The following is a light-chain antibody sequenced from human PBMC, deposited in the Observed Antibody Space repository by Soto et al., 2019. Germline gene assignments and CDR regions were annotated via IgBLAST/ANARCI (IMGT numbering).Light chain of an antibody. CDR3: CSYAGSSTPLI. CDR2: EVS. CDR1: SSDVGSYNL. Sequence: QSALTQPASVSGSPGQSITISCTGTSSDVGSYNLVSWYQQRPGKAPKLMIYEVSKRPSGVSNRCSGSKSGNTASLTISGLQAEDEADYYCCSYAGSSTPLIFGTGTKLTVL. J-gene: IGLJ1*01. V-gene: IGLV2-23*02.